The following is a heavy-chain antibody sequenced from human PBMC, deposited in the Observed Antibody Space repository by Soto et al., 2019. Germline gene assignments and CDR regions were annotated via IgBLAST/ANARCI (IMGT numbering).Heavy chain of an antibody. CDR3: ARDKIPGLFDY. V-gene: IGHV4-34*01. D-gene: IGHD2-21*01. CDR1: GGSFSGYY. J-gene: IGHJ4*02. CDR2: INHSGST. Sequence: QVQLQQWGAGLLKPSETLSLTCAVYGGSFSGYYWTWIRQPPGTGLEWIGEINHSGSTNYNPSLTSRVPISVHTSKNQFSLTLTSVTAADTAVYYCARDKIPGLFDYWGQGTLVTVSS.